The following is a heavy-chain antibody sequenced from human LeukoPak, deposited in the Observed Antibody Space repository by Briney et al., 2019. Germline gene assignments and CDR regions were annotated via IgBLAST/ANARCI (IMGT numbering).Heavy chain of an antibody. CDR2: IYYTGTT. CDR3: ARATVGTTTAMGY. V-gene: IGHV4-59*01. CDR1: GGSISGYY. D-gene: IGHD1-26*01. J-gene: IGHJ4*02. Sequence: SETLSLTCSVSGGSISGYYYTWIRQPPGKGLEWIGYIYYTGTTIYNPSLKSRVTLSVDTSKNQLSLELSSVTAADTAVYYCARATVGTTTAMGYWGQGTLVTVSS.